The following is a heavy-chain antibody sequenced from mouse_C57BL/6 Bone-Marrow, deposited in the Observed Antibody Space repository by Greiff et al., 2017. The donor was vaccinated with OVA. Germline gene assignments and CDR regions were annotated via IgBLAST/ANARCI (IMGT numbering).Heavy chain of an antibody. D-gene: IGHD2-1*01. CDR1: GYTFTSYW. J-gene: IGHJ4*01. Sequence: VQLQQPGAVLVRPGSSVKLSCKASGYTFTSYWMHWVKQRPIQGLEWIGNIDPSDSETHYNQKFKDKATLTVDKSSSTAYMQLSSLTSEDSAVYYCARYGNYHYAMDYWGQGTSVTVSS. CDR2: IDPSDSET. V-gene: IGHV1-52*01. CDR3: ARYGNYHYAMDY.